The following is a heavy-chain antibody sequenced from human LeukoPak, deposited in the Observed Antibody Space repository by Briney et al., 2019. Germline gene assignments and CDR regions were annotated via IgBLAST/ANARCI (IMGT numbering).Heavy chain of an antibody. J-gene: IGHJ6*03. CDR3: ARDPYSGNYGAYYYYYMDV. V-gene: IGHV3-21*06. CDR2: ISSSSSYI. D-gene: IGHD1-26*01. CDR1: GFTFSSYS. Sequence: GGSLRLSCAASGFTFSSYSMNWVRQAPGKGLEWVSCISSSSSYIYYADSVKGRFTISRDNAKNSLYLQMDSLRVEDTAEYYCARDPYSGNYGAYYYYYMDVWGKGTTVTVSS.